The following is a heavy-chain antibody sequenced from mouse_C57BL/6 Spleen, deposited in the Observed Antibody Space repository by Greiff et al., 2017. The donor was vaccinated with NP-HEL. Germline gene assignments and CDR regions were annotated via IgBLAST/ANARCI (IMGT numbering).Heavy chain of an antibody. CDR3: ARCDYSNYEAY. Sequence: VQLQQSGPELVKPGASVKISCKASGYAFSSSWMNWVKQRPGKGLEWIGRIYPGDGDTNYNGKFKGKATLTADKSSSTAYMQLSSLTSEDSAVYFCARCDYSNYEAYWGQGTLVTVSA. D-gene: IGHD2-5*01. CDR2: IYPGDGDT. J-gene: IGHJ3*01. CDR1: GYAFSSSW. V-gene: IGHV1-82*01.